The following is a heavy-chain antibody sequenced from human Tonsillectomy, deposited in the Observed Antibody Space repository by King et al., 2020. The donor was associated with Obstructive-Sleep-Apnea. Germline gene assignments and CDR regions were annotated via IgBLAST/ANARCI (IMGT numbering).Heavy chain of an antibody. J-gene: IGHJ4*02. CDR3: ATHELELRPFDY. CDR2: ISYSGTT. Sequence: VQLQESGPGLVKPSETLSLTCNVSGGSISSYFWSWIRQPPGKGLECIGDISYSGTTKYNPILKSRVTISVDTSKNQFSLKLSSVTAADTAVYSCATHELELRPFDYWGQGALVTVSS. D-gene: IGHD1-7*01. V-gene: IGHV4-59*08. CDR1: GGSISSYF.